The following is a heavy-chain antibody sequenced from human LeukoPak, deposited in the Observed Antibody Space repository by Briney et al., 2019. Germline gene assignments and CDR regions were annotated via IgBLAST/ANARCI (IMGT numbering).Heavy chain of an antibody. CDR2: IYYSGST. V-gene: IGHV4-31*03. CDR3: ARGQAAAETDY. J-gene: IGHJ4*02. Sequence: SQTLSLTCTVSGGSISSGGYYWSWIRQHPGKGLEWIGYIYYSGSTYYNPSLKSRVTISVDTSKNQFSLKMSSVNAADTAVYYCARGQAAAETDYWGQGTLVTVSS. CDR1: GGSISSGGYY. D-gene: IGHD6-13*01.